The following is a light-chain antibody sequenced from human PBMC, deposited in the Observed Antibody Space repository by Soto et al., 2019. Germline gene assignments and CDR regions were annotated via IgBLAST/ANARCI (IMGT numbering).Light chain of an antibody. J-gene: IGLJ1*01. CDR2: GNN. CDR3: QVWDSSSEPSYV. Sequence: QAVVTQPPSVSGAPGQRVTISCTGSSSNIGATSDVHWYQQLPGAAPKLLIYGNNNRPSGVPARFSGSKSGTSASLAITGLQVEDEADYYCQVWDSSSEPSYVFGTGTKLTVL. V-gene: IGLV1-40*01. CDR1: SSNIGATSD.